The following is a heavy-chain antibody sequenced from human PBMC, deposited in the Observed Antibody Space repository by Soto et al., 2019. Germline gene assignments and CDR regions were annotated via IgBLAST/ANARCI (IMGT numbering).Heavy chain of an antibody. Sequence: GGALRPYCAGSGFTFSSYSMSWVRQAPGKGLEWVSAISGSGGSTYYADSVKGRFTISRDNSKNTLYLQMNSLRAEDTAVYYCAKGIYVGDYVSAFDIWGRGAMVTVSS. CDR2: ISGSGGST. CDR3: AKGIYVGDYVSAFDI. J-gene: IGHJ3*02. V-gene: IGHV3-23*01. CDR1: GFTFSSYS. D-gene: IGHD4-17*01.